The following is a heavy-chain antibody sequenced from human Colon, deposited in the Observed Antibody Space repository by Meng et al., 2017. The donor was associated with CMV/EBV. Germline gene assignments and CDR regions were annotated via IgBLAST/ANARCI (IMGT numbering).Heavy chain of an antibody. J-gene: IGHJ4*02. D-gene: IGHD3-10*01. CDR1: GFTLSSYS. V-gene: IGHV3-21*01. CDR3: FYYGSGSYPY. Sequence: EVRLVESGGGLVKLGGSLRLSCAASGFTLSSYSMNWVRQAPGKGVEWVSSISSSSSFIYYADSVKGRFTISRDNAKNSLYLQMNSLRAEDTAVYYCFYYGSGSYPYWGQGTLVTVSS. CDR2: ISSSSSFI.